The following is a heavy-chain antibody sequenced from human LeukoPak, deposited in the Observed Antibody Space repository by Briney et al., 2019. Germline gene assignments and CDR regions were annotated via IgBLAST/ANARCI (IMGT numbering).Heavy chain of an antibody. CDR1: GGTFSSYA. V-gene: IGHV1-69*06. D-gene: IGHD3-22*01. CDR2: IIPIFGTA. CDR3: ARDDGGYYQDAFDI. J-gene: IGHJ3*02. Sequence: GASVKVSCKASGGTFSSYAISWVRQAPGQGLEWMGGIIPIFGTANYAQKFQGRVTITADKSTSTAYMELSSLRSEDTAVYYCARDDGGYYQDAFDIWGQGTMVTVSS.